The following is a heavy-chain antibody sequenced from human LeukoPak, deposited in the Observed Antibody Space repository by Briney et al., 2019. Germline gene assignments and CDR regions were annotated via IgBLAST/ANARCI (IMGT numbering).Heavy chain of an antibody. CDR3: ARLRPYSSDWYAYYGMDV. J-gene: IGHJ6*02. Sequence: GGSLRLSCAASGFTFSNYAMHWVRQGLVKGLESMAVVSHDGIQTYYADSVKGRFTISRDNSKSTLFLQMNSLRAEDTAGYYCARLRPYSSDWYAYYGMDVWGQGTTVTVSS. V-gene: IGHV3-30-3*01. CDR1: GFTFSNYA. D-gene: IGHD6-13*01. CDR2: VSHDGIQT.